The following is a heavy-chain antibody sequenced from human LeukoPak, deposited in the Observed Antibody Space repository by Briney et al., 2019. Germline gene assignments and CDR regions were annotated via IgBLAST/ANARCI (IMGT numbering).Heavy chain of an antibody. CDR1: GGSVSSNSAA. D-gene: IGHD3-3*01. CDR3: ARETSFRYYDFWSGWDY. CDR2: LYYRYKWYN. Sequence: SQTLSLTCAISGGSVSSNSAAWNWIRQSPSRGLEWLGQLYYRYKWYNDYAVSVKSRITINPDTSKNQFSLQLNSVTPEDTAVYYCARETSFRYYDFWSGWDYWGQGTLVTVSS. J-gene: IGHJ4*02. V-gene: IGHV6-1*01.